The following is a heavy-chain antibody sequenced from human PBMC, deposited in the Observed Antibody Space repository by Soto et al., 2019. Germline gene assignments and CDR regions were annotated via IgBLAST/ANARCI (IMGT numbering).Heavy chain of an antibody. CDR1: GGSISSYY. V-gene: IGHV4-59*01. CDR3: ATQGFFRMGV. CDR2: IYYSGST. Sequence: SETLSLTCTVSGGSISSYYWSWIRQPPGKGLEWIGYIYYSGSTNYNPSLKSRVTISVDTSKNQFSLKLSSVTAADTAMFYCATQGFFRMGVWGRGTTVTVSS. J-gene: IGHJ6*02.